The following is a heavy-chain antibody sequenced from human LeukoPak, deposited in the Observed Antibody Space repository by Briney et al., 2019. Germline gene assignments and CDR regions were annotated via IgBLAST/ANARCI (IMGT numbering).Heavy chain of an antibody. V-gene: IGHV4-30-2*01. CDR3: ARLRRPLFLDFDY. CDR2: IYHSGST. Sequence: PSETLSLTCAVSGGSISSGGYSWSWIRQPPGKGLEWIGYIYHSGSTYYNPSLKSRVTISVDTSKNQFSLKLSSVTAADTAVYYCARLRRPLFLDFDYWGQGTLVTVSS. CDR1: GGSISSGGYS. D-gene: IGHD5-12*01. J-gene: IGHJ4*02.